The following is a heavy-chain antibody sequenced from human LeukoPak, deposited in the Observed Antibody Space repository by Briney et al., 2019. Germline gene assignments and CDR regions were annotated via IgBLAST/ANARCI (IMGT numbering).Heavy chain of an antibody. V-gene: IGHV4-61*02. CDR2: IYTSGST. J-gene: IGHJ6*03. D-gene: IGHD6-13*01. CDR1: GGSISNGSYY. Sequence: SQTLSLTCTVSGGSISNGSYYWSWIRQPAGKGLEWIGRIYTSGSTNYNPSLTSRVTISVDTSKNQFSLNLISVTAADTAVYYCARRVKELVPKYYYYYYYMDVWGKGTTVTISS. CDR3: ARRVKELVPKYYYYYYYMDV.